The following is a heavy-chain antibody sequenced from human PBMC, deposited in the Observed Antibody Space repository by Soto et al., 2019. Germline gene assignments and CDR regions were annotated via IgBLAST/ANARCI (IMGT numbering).Heavy chain of an antibody. V-gene: IGHV1-69*01. CDR1: GDSFRSYG. CDR2: IIPIFGTT. CDR3: ARLTTSGYSPPLDY. D-gene: IGHD3-22*01. Sequence: QVQLGQSGAEVKKPGSSVKVSCKASGDSFRSYGTSWVLQAPGQGLEWVGGIIPIFGTTNYAEKFQGRVSITADESTSTAYTELRSLRSEDTAVYFCARLTTSGYSPPLDYWGQGTLVTVSS. J-gene: IGHJ4*02.